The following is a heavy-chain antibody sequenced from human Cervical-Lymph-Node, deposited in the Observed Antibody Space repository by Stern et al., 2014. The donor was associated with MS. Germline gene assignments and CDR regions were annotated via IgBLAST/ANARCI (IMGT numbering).Heavy chain of an antibody. CDR2: IYYTGTT. CDR1: GASISSYY. Sequence: QVQLQESGPGLVKPSETLSLTCTVSGASISSYYWNWIRQPPAQGLERMGYIYYTGTTTYNPSLKGRVAISLDTSKNQFSLILRSVSAADTAVYYCARKSLSMDHYFDSWGQGTLVTVSS. CDR3: ARKSLSMDHYFDS. V-gene: IGHV4-59*01. D-gene: IGHD2-2*03. J-gene: IGHJ4*02.